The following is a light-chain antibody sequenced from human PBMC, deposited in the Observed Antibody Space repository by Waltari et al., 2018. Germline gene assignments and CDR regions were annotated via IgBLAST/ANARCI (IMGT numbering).Light chain of an antibody. CDR3: QHYVSLPVT. Sequence: ATLSCRASQSFTRYLAWYQHRPGQAPRLLIYDASTRAAGVADRFSGSGSGTDFSLTISRLEPEDFAVYYCQHYVSLPVTFGQGTRVEIK. J-gene: IGKJ1*01. CDR2: DAS. CDR1: QSFTRY. V-gene: IGKV3-20*01.